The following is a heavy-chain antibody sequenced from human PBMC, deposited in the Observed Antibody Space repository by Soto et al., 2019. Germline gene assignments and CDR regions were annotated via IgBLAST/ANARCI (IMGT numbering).Heavy chain of an antibody. Sequence: QMQLVQSGAEVKKTGSSVTVSCKALGNTFTYRYLHWVRQAPGKALEWMGWITPFNGDVHYSQKFQERVTITRDRSINTAYIRMSGLRSEDTAMYYCASGGAGSGPFTWELPDHWGQGSLVTVSS. CDR2: ITPFNGDV. D-gene: IGHD1-26*01. V-gene: IGHV1-45*02. CDR3: ASGGAGSGPFTWELPDH. CDR1: GNTFTYRY. J-gene: IGHJ4*02.